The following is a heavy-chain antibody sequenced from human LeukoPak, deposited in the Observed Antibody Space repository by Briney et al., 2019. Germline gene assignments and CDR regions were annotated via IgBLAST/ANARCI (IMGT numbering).Heavy chain of an antibody. J-gene: IGHJ5*02. Sequence: GGSLRLSCAASGFTFNSYWMSWVRQPPGKGLVWVSRVNTDGSATSYADSVKGRFTISRDNAKNTLYLQMNSLRAEDTAVYYCARDGPTGGFDPWGQGTLVTVSS. V-gene: IGHV3-74*01. CDR1: GFTFNSYW. D-gene: IGHD1-26*01. CDR3: ARDGPTGGFDP. CDR2: VNTDGSAT.